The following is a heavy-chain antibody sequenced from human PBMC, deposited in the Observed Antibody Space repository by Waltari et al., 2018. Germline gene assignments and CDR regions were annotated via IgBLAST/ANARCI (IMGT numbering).Heavy chain of an antibody. Sequence: EVQLVESGGGLVQPGGSLRLSCVTSGFRFSSYWMHWVRQVPGKGLLLVIRMNSEGSSTRDADSVKGRFTISRDNAKNTLYLQMNSLRAEDSAVYYCRRVEWELSPPDYSYYGMDVWGQGTTVTVSS. J-gene: IGHJ6*02. D-gene: IGHD1-26*01. CDR1: GFRFSSYW. CDR2: MNSEGSST. CDR3: RRVEWELSPPDYSYYGMDV. V-gene: IGHV3-74*01.